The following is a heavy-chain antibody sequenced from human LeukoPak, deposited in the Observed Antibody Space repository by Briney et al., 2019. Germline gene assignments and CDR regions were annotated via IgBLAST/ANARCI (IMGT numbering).Heavy chain of an antibody. CDR2: INPSGGST. V-gene: IGHV1-46*01. CDR3: ARATRTSGSSGYYYDY. Sequence: GASVKVSCKASGYTFTSYYMHWVRQAPGQGLEWTGIINPSGGSTSYAQKFQGRVTMTRDMSTSTVYMELSSLRSEDTAVYYCARATRTSGSSGYYYDYWGQGTLVTVSS. CDR1: GYTFTSYY. D-gene: IGHD3-22*01. J-gene: IGHJ4*02.